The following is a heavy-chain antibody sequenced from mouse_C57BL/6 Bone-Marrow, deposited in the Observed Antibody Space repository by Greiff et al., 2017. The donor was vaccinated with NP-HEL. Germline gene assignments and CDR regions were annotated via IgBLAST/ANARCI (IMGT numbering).Heavy chain of an antibody. J-gene: IGHJ1*03. CDR2: IYPGDGDT. CDR3: ARSEDITTVVDWYFDV. D-gene: IGHD1-1*01. Sequence: QVQLQQSGPELVKPGASVKISCKASGYAFSSSWMNWVKQRPGKGLEWIGRIYPGDGDTNYNGKFKGKATLTADKSSSTAYMQLSSLTSEDSAVYFCARSEDITTVVDWYFDVWGTGTTVTVSS. V-gene: IGHV1-82*01. CDR1: GYAFSSSW.